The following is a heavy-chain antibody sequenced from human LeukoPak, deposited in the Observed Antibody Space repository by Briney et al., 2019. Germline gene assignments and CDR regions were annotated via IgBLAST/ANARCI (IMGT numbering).Heavy chain of an antibody. D-gene: IGHD3-9*01. Sequence: GGSLRLSCAASGFTFSSYSMNWVRQAPGKGLEWVSSISSSSSYIYYADSVKGRFTISRDNAKNSLYLQMNSLRAEDTAVYYCARVKGHYDILTGYYPVGGFDYWGQGTLVTVSS. V-gene: IGHV3-21*01. CDR2: ISSSSSYI. CDR1: GFTFSSYS. J-gene: IGHJ4*02. CDR3: ARVKGHYDILTGYYPVGGFDY.